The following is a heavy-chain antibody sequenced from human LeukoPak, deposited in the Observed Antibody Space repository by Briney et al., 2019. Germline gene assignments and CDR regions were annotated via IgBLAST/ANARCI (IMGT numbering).Heavy chain of an antibody. Sequence: PGRSLRLSCAASGFTFSSYGMHWVRQAPPKGREWGAGIWYDGSNKYYADSVKGRFTISRDNSKNTLYLQMNSLRAEATAVYYCARDRVTSGYSGYPPQYGMDVWGQGTTVTVSS. CDR1: GFTFSSYG. D-gene: IGHD5-12*01. J-gene: IGHJ6*02. V-gene: IGHV3-33*01. CDR3: ARDRVTSGYSGYPPQYGMDV. CDR2: IWYDGSNK.